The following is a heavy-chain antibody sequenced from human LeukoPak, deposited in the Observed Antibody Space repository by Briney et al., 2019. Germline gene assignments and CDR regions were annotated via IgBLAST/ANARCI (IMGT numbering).Heavy chain of an antibody. CDR2: IKEDGSET. CDR1: GFTFSDFW. Sequence: GGSLRLSCAASGFTFSDFWMAWVRQTPGKGLEWVANIKEDGSETYHVDSVKGRFTISRDNTKNSLYLQMNSLRGDDTAVYYCVRDSRPGGAMGLYHNFDFWGQGTLVTVSS. D-gene: IGHD3-16*01. CDR3: VRDSRPGGAMGLYHNFDF. J-gene: IGHJ4*02. V-gene: IGHV3-7*01.